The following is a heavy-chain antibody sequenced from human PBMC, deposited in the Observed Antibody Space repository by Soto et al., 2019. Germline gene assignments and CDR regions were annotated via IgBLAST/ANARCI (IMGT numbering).Heavy chain of an antibody. CDR2: IKDGGST. CDR1: GGSLTGYY. D-gene: IGHD5-12*01. CDR3: AGGQEGIVATH. J-gene: IGHJ4*02. Sequence: QVQLQQWGAGLLKPSETLSLTCAVNGGSLTGYYWSWIRQPPGKGLEWIGEIKDGGSTNYSPSLRSRVTXSXXAAKNQFSRRLNSVTAADTAVYFCAGGQEGIVATHWDQGTLVTVGS. V-gene: IGHV4-34*01.